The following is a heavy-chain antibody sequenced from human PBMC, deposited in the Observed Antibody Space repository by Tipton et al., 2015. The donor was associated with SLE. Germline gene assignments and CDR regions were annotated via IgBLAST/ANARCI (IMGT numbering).Heavy chain of an antibody. Sequence: LRLSCTVSGGSISSYYWSWIRQPPGKGLEWIGYIYYSGSTNYSPSLKSRVTISVDTSKNQFSLKLSSVTAADTAVYYCARGGTAMAYWYFDLWGRGTLVTVPS. J-gene: IGHJ2*01. CDR1: GGSISSYY. CDR2: IYYSGST. V-gene: IGHV4-59*08. D-gene: IGHD5-18*01. CDR3: ARGGTAMAYWYFDL.